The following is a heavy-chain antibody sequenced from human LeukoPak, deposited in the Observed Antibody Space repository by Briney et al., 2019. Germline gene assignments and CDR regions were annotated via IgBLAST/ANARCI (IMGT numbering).Heavy chain of an antibody. D-gene: IGHD2-2*01. Sequence: ASVKVSCKASGYTFTSYDINWVRQATGQGLEWMGWMNPNSGNTGYAQKFQGRVTITRNTSISTAYMELSSLRSEDTAVYYCARMVVPADAHHSAMFDPWGQGTLVTVSS. CDR2: MNPNSGNT. CDR3: ARMVVPADAHHSAMFDP. CDR1: GYTFTSYD. V-gene: IGHV1-8*03. J-gene: IGHJ5*02.